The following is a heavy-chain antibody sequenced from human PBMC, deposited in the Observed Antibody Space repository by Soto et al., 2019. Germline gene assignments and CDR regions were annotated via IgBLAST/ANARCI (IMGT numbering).Heavy chain of an antibody. D-gene: IGHD5-18*01. CDR3: VRDTPRGYSYGLPTRGAFDI. Sequence: ASVKVSCKASGYTFTSYCISWVRQAPGQGLEWMGWISAYNGNTNYAQKLQGRVTMTTDTSTSTAYMELRSLRSDDTAVYYCVRDTPRGYSYGLPTRGAFDIWGQGTMVTVPS. CDR2: ISAYNGNT. J-gene: IGHJ3*02. V-gene: IGHV1-18*01. CDR1: GYTFTSYC.